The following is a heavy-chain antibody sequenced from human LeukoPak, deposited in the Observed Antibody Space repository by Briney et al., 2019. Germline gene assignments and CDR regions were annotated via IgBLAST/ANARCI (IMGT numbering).Heavy chain of an antibody. CDR2: IYYSGST. J-gene: IGHJ3*02. D-gene: IGHD4-17*01. Sequence: SETLSLTCTVSGGSISSYYWSWIRQPPGKGLEWIGYIYYSGSTYYNPSLKSRVTISVDTSKNQFSLKLSSVTAADTAVYYCARDAWTTLRAFDIWGQGTMVTVSS. V-gene: IGHV4-59*06. CDR1: GGSISSYY. CDR3: ARDAWTTLRAFDI.